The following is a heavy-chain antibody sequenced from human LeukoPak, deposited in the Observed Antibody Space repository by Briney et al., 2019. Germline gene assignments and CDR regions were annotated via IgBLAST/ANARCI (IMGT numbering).Heavy chain of an antibody. CDR2: IYNSGST. CDR1: GGSINIYY. J-gene: IGHJ4*02. V-gene: IGHV4-59*12. CDR3: ARDLYYYDSSSYYLFDY. Sequence: SETLSLTCTVSGGSINIYYWSWIRQPPGKGLEWIGYIYNSGSTNYNPSLKSRVTMSVDTSKNQFSLKLSSVTAADTAVYYCARDLYYYDSSSYYLFDYWGQGTLVTVSS. D-gene: IGHD3-22*01.